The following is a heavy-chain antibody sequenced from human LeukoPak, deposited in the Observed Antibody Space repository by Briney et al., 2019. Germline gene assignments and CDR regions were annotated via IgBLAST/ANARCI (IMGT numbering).Heavy chain of an antibody. Sequence: PSETLSLTCTVSGGSISSYYWSWIRQPPGKGLEWIGYIYYSGSTNYNPSLKSQVTISVDTSKNQFSLNLSSVTAADTAVYYCARLSTVTTSFDYWGQGTLVTVSS. J-gene: IGHJ4*02. CDR1: GGSISSYY. D-gene: IGHD4-17*01. CDR3: ARLSTVTTSFDY. V-gene: IGHV4-59*12. CDR2: IYYSGST.